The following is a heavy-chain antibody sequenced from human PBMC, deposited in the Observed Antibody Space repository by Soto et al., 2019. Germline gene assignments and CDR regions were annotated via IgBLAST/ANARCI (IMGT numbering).Heavy chain of an antibody. CDR3: AKSYSSRWPDFRSYGMDV. CDR2: ISYDGSNK. J-gene: IGHJ6*02. D-gene: IGHD6-13*01. V-gene: IGHV3-30*18. Sequence: QVQLVESGGGVVQPGRSLRLSCAASGFTFSNYGMHWVRQAPGKGLEWVAVISYDGSNKDYADSVKGRFTISRDNSKNTLQLQMTSLRAEDTAVFYCAKSYSSRWPDFRSYGMDVWGQGTTVTVSS. CDR1: GFTFSNYG.